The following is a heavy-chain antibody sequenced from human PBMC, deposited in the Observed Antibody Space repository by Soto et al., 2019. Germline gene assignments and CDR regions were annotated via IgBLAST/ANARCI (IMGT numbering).Heavy chain of an antibody. D-gene: IGHD3-3*01. CDR3: AREDTIFGVVTYDAVDI. CDR2: IYTSGST. V-gene: IGHV4-4*07. CDR1: GGSISSYY. J-gene: IGHJ3*02. Sequence: SDTLCLTCTVSGGSISSYYWSWIRQPAGKGLEWIGRIYTSGSTNYNPSLKSRVTMSVDTSKNQFSLKLSSVTAADTAVYYCAREDTIFGVVTYDAVDIWGQGTMVTVS.